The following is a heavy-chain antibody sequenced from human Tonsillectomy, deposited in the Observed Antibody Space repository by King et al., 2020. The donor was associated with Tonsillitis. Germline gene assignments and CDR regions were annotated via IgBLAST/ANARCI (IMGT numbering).Heavy chain of an antibody. D-gene: IGHD3-3*01. CDR1: SGSFSDYF. Sequence: VQLQQWGAGLLKPSETLSLTCAVYSGSFSDYFWTWIRQPPGKGLEWLGEVSHSGSTNYNPSLKSRVTISVDTSKNHFSLRLSSVTAADTAVYYCARGKDDVWSGYPDYFDYWGRGTLVTVSS. J-gene: IGHJ4*01. CDR3: ARGKDDVWSGYPDYFDY. CDR2: VSHSGST. V-gene: IGHV4-34*01.